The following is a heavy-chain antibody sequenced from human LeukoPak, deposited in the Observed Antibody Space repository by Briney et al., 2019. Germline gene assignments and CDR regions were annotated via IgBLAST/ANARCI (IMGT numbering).Heavy chain of an antibody. CDR1: GFISSSYW. Sequence: GGSLRLSCAASGFISSSYWMSWVRQAPGKGLEWVANVKQDGSERYYGDSVKGRFTISRDNAKNSLYLQMSSLRAEDTAVYYCARDRSMRRGTVVTPGFIDYWGQGTLVTVSS. V-gene: IGHV3-7*01. CDR2: VKQDGSER. D-gene: IGHD4-23*01. CDR3: ARDRSMRRGTVVTPGFIDY. J-gene: IGHJ4*02.